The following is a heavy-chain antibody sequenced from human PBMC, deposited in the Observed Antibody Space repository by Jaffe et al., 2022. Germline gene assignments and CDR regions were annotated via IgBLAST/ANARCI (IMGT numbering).Heavy chain of an antibody. J-gene: IGHJ4*02. CDR3: ARAYYGLYYFDY. V-gene: IGHV4-59*01. CDR2: IYYSGST. D-gene: IGHD4-17*01. CDR1: GGSISSYY. Sequence: QVQLQESGPGLVKPSETLSLTCTVSGGSISSYYWSWIRQPPGKGLEWIGYIYYSGSTNYNPSLKSRVTISVDTSKNQFSLKLSSVTAADTAVYYCARAYYGLYYFDYWGQGTLVTVSS.